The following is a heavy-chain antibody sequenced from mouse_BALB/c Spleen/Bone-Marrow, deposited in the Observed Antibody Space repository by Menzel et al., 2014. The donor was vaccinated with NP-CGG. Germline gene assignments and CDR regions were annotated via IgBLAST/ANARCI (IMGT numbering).Heavy chain of an antibody. D-gene: IGHD2-14*01. CDR3: ASYRYAWYFDV. CDR2: IDPANGNT. V-gene: IGHV14-3*02. CDR1: GFNIKDTY. Sequence: EVQLQQSGAELVKPGASVKLSCTAFGFNIKDTYMHWVKQRPEQGLVWIGRIDPANGNTKYDPKFQGKATITADTSSNTAYLQLSSLTSEDTAVYYCASYRYAWYFDVWGAGTTVTVSS. J-gene: IGHJ1*01.